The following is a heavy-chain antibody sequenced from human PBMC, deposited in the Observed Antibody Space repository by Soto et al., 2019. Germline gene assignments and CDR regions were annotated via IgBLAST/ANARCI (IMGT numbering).Heavy chain of an antibody. V-gene: IGHV4-30-2*01. CDR1: GGSISSGGYS. D-gene: IGHD4-4*01. CDR3: ARGMTTVTTLDY. J-gene: IGHJ4*02. CDR2: IYHSGST. Sequence: TLCLTCAVSGGSISSGGYSWSWIRQPPGKGLEWIGYIYHSGSTYYNPSLKSRVTISVDRSKNQFSLKLSSVTAADTAVYYCARGMTTVTTLDYWGQGTLVTVSS.